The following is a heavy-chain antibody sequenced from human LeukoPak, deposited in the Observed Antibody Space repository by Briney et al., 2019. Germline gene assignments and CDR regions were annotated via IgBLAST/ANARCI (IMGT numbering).Heavy chain of an antibody. J-gene: IGHJ4*02. V-gene: IGHV1-2*02. CDR2: INPNSGGT. D-gene: IGHD4/OR15-4a*01. CDR3: ARVPYGGAHNY. Sequence: ASVKVSCKASGYTFTSYDINWVRQATGQGLEWMGWINPNSGGTNYAQKFQGRVTMTRDTSISTAYMELSRLRSDDTAVYYCARVPYGGAHNYWGQGTLVTVSS. CDR1: GYTFTSYD.